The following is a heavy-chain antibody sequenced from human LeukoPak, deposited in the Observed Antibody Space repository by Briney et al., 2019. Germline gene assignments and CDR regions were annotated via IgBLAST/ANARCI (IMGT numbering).Heavy chain of an antibody. CDR2: INHSGST. Sequence: SETLSLTCAVYGGSFSGYYWSWIRQPPGKGLEWIGEINHSGSTNYNPSLKSRVTISVDTSKNQFSLKLSSVTAADTAVYYCARAGPFAGSTVTSHYFDCWGQGTLVTVSS. CDR3: ARAGPFAGSTVTSHYFDC. J-gene: IGHJ4*02. D-gene: IGHD4-17*01. CDR1: GGSFSGYY. V-gene: IGHV4-34*01.